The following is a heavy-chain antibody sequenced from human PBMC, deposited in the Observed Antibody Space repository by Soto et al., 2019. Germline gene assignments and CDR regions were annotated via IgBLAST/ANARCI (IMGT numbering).Heavy chain of an antibody. CDR3: ARELRAARLYYYSYGMDV. Sequence: ASVKVSCKASGYTFTSYGISWVRQAPGQGLEWMGWISACNGNTNYAQKLQGRVTMTTDTSTSTAYMELRSLRSDDTAVYYCARELRAARLYYYSYGMDVWGQGTTVTVSS. CDR1: GYTFTSYG. J-gene: IGHJ6*02. V-gene: IGHV1-18*01. D-gene: IGHD6-6*01. CDR2: ISACNGNT.